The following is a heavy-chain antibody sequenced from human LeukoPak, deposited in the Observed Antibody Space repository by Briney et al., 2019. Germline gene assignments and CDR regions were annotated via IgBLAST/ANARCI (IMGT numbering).Heavy chain of an antibody. CDR1: GYSFTSYW. CDR3: ARQTAMGRSGDY. CDR2: IDPSDSET. V-gene: IGHV5-51*01. J-gene: IGHJ4*02. Sequence: GESLKISCKASGYSFTSYWIGWVRQMPGKGLEWMGIIDPSDSETRYTPSFQGQVTISVDKSLTTADLQWNSLKASDTAMYYCARQTAMGRSGDYWGQGTLVTVSS. D-gene: IGHD5-18*01.